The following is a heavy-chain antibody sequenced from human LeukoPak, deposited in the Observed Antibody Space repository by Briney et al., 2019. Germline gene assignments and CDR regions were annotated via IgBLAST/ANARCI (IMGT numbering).Heavy chain of an antibody. J-gene: IGHJ4*02. CDR2: IKEDGREK. V-gene: IGHV3-7*05. Sequence: PGGSLRLSCAASGFTFSSYWMSWVRQAPGKGLEWVANIKEDGREKDYVDSVKGRFTISRDNAKNSLYLQMNSLRGEDTAVYYCARVTAVAAVYFFDYWGQGTLVTVSS. CDR1: GFTFSSYW. D-gene: IGHD6-19*01. CDR3: ARVTAVAAVYFFDY.